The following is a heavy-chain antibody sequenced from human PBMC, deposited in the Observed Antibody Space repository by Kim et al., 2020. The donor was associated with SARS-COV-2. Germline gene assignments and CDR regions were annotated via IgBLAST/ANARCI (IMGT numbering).Heavy chain of an antibody. Sequence: NYDPSLKSRVTISVDTSKNQFSLKLSSVTAADTAVYYCARSEIAAAEFDYWGQGTLFNVSS. V-gene: IGHV4-59*01. CDR3: ARSEIAAAEFDY. J-gene: IGHJ4*02. D-gene: IGHD6-13*01.